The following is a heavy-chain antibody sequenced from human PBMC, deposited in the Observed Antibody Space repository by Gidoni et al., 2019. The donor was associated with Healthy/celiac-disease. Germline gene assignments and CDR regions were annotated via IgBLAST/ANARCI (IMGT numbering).Heavy chain of an antibody. D-gene: IGHD3-3*01. CDR3: ARVYYDFWSGYSKFDY. J-gene: IGHJ4*02. CDR2: IYYSGST. Sequence: QVQLQESGPGLVKPSETLSPTCTVSGGSVSSGRYYWGWIRQPPGKGLEWIGYIYYSGSTNYNPSLKSRVTISVYTSKNQFSLKLSSVTAADTAVYYCARVYYDFWSGYSKFDYWGQGTLVTVSS. V-gene: IGHV4-61*01. CDR1: GGSVSSGRYY.